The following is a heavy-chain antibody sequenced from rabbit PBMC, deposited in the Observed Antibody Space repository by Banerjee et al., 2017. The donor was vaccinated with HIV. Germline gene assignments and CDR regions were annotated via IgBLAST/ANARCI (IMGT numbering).Heavy chain of an antibody. CDR1: GFSFSSSYW. Sequence: QEQLEESGGDLVKSEGSLTLTCTASGFSFSSSYWICWVRQAPGKGLEWIACIYAGSSGSAYYASWAKGRFTISKTSSTTVTLQMTSLTAADTATYFCARDAGYYGMDLWGPGTLVTVS. V-gene: IGHV1S45*01. CDR2: IYAGSSGSA. J-gene: IGHJ6*01. D-gene: IGHD4-2*01. CDR3: ARDAGYYGMDL.